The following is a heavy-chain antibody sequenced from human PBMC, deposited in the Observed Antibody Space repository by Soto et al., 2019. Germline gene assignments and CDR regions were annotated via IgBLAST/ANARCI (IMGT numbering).Heavy chain of an antibody. Sequence: SVKVSCKASGGTFSSYAISWVRQAPGQGLEWMGGIIPIFGTANYAQKFQGRVTITADESTSTAYMELSSLRSEDTAVYYCATLPGYSGSYYASDYWGQGTLVTVSS. D-gene: IGHD1-26*01. J-gene: IGHJ4*02. CDR2: IIPIFGTA. V-gene: IGHV1-69*13. CDR1: GGTFSSYA. CDR3: ATLPGYSGSYYASDY.